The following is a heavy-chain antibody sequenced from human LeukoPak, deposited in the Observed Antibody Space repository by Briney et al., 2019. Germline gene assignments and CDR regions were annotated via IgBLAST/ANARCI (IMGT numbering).Heavy chain of an antibody. D-gene: IGHD2-2*01. CDR3: ARGPRYCSSTSCYAPRFNY. CDR2: IYYSGST. CDR1: GGSISSYY. V-gene: IGHV4-59*01. Sequence: SETLSLTCTVSGGSISSYYWSWIRQPPGKGLEWIGYIYYSGSTNYNPSLKSRVAISVDTSKNQFSLKLSSVTAADTAVYYCARGPRYCSSTSCYAPRFNYWGQGTLVTVSS. J-gene: IGHJ4*02.